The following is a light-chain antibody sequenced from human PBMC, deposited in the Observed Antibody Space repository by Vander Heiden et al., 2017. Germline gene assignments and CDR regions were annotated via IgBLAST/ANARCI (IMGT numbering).Light chain of an antibody. Sequence: DMQMTQSPSSLSASIGDRVTITCRASQSITTFLHWYQQKPGKAPKLLIYAASNLQSGVPSRFSGTASGTDFTLTISSLQPEDFATYYCQQSYSTHITFGPGTKVHI. J-gene: IGKJ3*01. CDR3: QQSYSTHIT. CDR2: AAS. CDR1: QSITTF. V-gene: IGKV1-39*01.